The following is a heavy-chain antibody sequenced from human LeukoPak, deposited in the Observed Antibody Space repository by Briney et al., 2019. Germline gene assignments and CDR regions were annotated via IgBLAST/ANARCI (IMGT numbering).Heavy chain of an antibody. J-gene: IGHJ5*02. CDR2: TYYRSKWYY. CDR3: AGGTYSGYDS. CDR1: GDSVSSNSAA. Sequence: SQTLSLTCAISGDSVSSNSAAWNWIRQSPSRGLEWLGRTYYRSKWYYDYVVSLKSRITIIPDTSKNQFSLQLSSVTPEDTAVYYCAGGTYSGYDSWGQGTLVTVSA. D-gene: IGHD5-12*01. V-gene: IGHV6-1*01.